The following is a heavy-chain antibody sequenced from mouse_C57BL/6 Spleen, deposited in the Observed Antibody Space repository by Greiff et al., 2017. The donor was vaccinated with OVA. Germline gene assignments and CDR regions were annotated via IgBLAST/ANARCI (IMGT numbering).Heavy chain of an antibody. CDR1: GYTFTDYY. J-gene: IGHJ2*01. CDR2: IYPGSGNT. CDR3: ARQDYGSRGGFDY. D-gene: IGHD1-1*01. V-gene: IGHV1-76*01. Sequence: VQLVESGAELVRPGASVKLSCKASGYTFTDYYINWVKQRPGQGLEWIARIYPGSGNTYYNEKFKGKATLTAEKSSSTAYMQLSSLTSEDSAVYFCARQDYGSRGGFDYWGQGTTLTVSS.